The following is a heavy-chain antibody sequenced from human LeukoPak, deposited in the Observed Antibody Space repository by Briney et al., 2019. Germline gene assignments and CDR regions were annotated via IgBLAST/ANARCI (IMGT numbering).Heavy chain of an antibody. V-gene: IGHV1-69*13. CDR1: GGTFSSYA. Sequence: ASVKVSCKASGGTFSSYAISWVRQAPGQGLEWMGGIIPIFGTANYAQKFQGRVTITADESTSTAYMELSSLRSEDSAVYYCAREQHYYYYYGMDVWDQGTMVTVSS. J-gene: IGHJ6*02. D-gene: IGHD1-1*01. CDR2: IIPIFGTA. CDR3: AREQHYYYYYGMDV.